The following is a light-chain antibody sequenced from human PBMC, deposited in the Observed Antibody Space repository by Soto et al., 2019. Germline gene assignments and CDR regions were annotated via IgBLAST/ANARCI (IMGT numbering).Light chain of an antibody. CDR1: QSVSSY. V-gene: IGKV3-11*01. Sequence: EIVLTQSPATLSLSPGERATLSCRASQSVSSYLAWYQQKPGQAPRLLIYDASNRATGIPARFSGSGSGTDFTLTISSPEPEDFAVYYCQQRSNWPTFGGGTKVDIK. CDR3: QQRSNWPT. J-gene: IGKJ4*01. CDR2: DAS.